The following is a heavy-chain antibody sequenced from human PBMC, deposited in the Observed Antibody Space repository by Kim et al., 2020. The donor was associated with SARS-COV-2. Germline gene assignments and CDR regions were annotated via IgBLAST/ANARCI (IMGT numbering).Heavy chain of an antibody. CDR2: INTNTGNP. D-gene: IGHD2-15*01. CDR1: GYTFTSYA. V-gene: IGHV7-4-1*02. Sequence: ASVKVSCKASGYTFTSYAMNWVRQAPGQGLEWMGWINTNTGNPTYAQGFTGRFVFSLDTSVSTAYLQISSLKAEDTAVYYCARDMPAAMSCSGGSCYMWELPTSDYWGQGTLVTVSS. J-gene: IGHJ4*02. CDR3: ARDMPAAMSCSGGSCYMWELPTSDY.